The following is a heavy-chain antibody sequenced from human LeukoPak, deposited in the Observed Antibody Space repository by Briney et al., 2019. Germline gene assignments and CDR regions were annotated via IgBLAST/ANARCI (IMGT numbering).Heavy chain of an antibody. J-gene: IGHJ4*01. D-gene: IGHD4-17*01. Sequence: GGSLRLSCATSGFRFRSYGMSWVRQAPGKGLEWVSSISGSGRTYYADSVRGRVTCSRDDSKSAVSLVMNSLRAEDTAVYYCAKDFGDFYPPLFDSWGHGTLVTVSS. CDR1: GFRFRSYG. CDR3: AKDFGDFYPPLFDS. CDR2: ISGSGRT. V-gene: IGHV3-23*01.